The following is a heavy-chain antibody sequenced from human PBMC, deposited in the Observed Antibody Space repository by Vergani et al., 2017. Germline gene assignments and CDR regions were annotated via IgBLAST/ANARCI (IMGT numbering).Heavy chain of an antibody. J-gene: IGHJ4*02. V-gene: IGHV6-1*01. Sequence: QVQLQQSGPGLVKPSQTLSLTCAISGDSVSSNSAAWNWIRQSPSRGLEWLGRTYYRSKWYNDYAVSVKSRITINPDTSKNQLSLQLNSVTPEDTAVYYCARDKPPEAGFGELLSNGFDYWGQGTLVTVSS. CDR1: GDSVSSNSAA. D-gene: IGHD3-10*01. CDR3: ARDKPPEAGFGELLSNGFDY. CDR2: TYYRSKWYN.